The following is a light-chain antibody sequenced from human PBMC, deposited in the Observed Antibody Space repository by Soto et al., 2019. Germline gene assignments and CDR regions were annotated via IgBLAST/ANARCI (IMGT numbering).Light chain of an antibody. V-gene: IGKV3-20*01. CDR1: QSVSSNY. CDR2: GAS. CDR3: QQYGTSPPEKT. J-gene: IGKJ1*01. Sequence: EIVLTQSPGTLSLSPGERATLSCRASQSVSSNYLAWYQQKPGQAPRLLIYGASSRATGIPDRFSGSGAGTDVTLTISRLEPEDVAMYYCQQYGTSPPEKTFGERTKVDIK.